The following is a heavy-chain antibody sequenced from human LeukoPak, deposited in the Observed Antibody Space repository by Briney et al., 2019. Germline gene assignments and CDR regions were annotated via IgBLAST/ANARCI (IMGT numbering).Heavy chain of an antibody. CDR2: IYYSGST. D-gene: IGHD2-2*01. Sequence: SETLSLTCTVSGGSISSYYWSWIRQPPGKGLEWIGYIYYSGSTNYNPSLKSRVTISVDTSKNQFSLKLSSVTAADTAVYYCARLGALGYCSSTSCYEPWGQGTLVTVSS. J-gene: IGHJ5*02. V-gene: IGHV4-59*08. CDR1: GGSISSYY. CDR3: ARLGALGYCSSTSCYEP.